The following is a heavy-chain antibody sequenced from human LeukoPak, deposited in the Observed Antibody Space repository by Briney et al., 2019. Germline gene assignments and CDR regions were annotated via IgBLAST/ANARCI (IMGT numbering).Heavy chain of an antibody. D-gene: IGHD3-16*01. CDR2: IFYSGTT. CDR1: GGSISSGSYY. Sequence: SETLSLTCTVSGGSISSGSYYWSWIRQPPGKGLEWIGFIFYSGTTNYNPSLKSRVTISVDTSKNQFSLKLSSVTAADTAVYYCASSRGGYYYYYYMDVWGKGTTVTVSS. V-gene: IGHV4-61*01. CDR3: ASSRGGYYYYYYMDV. J-gene: IGHJ6*03.